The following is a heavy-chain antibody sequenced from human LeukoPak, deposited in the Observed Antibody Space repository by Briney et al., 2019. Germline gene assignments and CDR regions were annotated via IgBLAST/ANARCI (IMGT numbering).Heavy chain of an antibody. D-gene: IGHD6-19*01. Sequence: GGSLRLSCAASGFTFSSYWMSWVRQAPGKGLEWVANIKQDGSEKYYVDSVKGRFTISRDNAKNSLYLQMNSLRAEDTAVYYCARANIAVAGTPFDYWGPGTLVTVSS. J-gene: IGHJ4*02. CDR1: GFTFSSYW. CDR2: IKQDGSEK. CDR3: ARANIAVAGTPFDY. V-gene: IGHV3-7*01.